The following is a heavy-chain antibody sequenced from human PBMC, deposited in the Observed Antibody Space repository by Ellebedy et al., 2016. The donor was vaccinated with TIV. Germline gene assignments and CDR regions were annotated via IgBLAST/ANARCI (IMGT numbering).Heavy chain of an antibody. J-gene: IGHJ4*02. CDR2: ISAYNGNT. V-gene: IGHV1-18*04. CDR3: AATRYSGRDYYDSSGYPTFDY. Sequence: AASVKVSCKASGYTFTSYGISWVRQAPGQGLEWMGWISAYNGNTNYAQKLQGRVTMTTDTSTSTAYMELRSLRSDDTAVYYCAATRYSGRDYYDSSGYPTFDYWGQGTLVTVSS. D-gene: IGHD3-22*01. CDR1: GYTFTSYG.